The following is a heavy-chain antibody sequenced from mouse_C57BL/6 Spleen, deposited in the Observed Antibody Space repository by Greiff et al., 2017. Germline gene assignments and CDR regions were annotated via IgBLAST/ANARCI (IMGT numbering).Heavy chain of an antibody. CDR1: GFTFSSYA. V-gene: IGHV5-4*01. CDR2: ISAGGSYT. CDR3: ARDYDRVGFDY. J-gene: IGHJ2*01. D-gene: IGHD2-12*01. Sequence: EVQVVESGGGLVKPGGSLKLSCAASGFTFSSYAMSWVRQTPEKRLEWVATISAGGSYTYYPDNVKGRFTISRDNAKNNLYLQMSHLKAEYTAMYYCARDYDRVGFDYWGQGTTLTVSS.